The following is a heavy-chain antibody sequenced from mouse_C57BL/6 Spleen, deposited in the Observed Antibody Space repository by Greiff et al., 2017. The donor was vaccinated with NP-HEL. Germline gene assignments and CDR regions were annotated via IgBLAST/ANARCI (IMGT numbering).Heavy chain of an antibody. J-gene: IGHJ4*01. CDR3: TREPYGSRSMDY. Sequence: EVQLQESGEGLVKPGGSLKLSCAASGFTFSSYAMSWVRQTPEKRLEWVAYISSGGDYIYYADTVKGRFTISRDNARNTLYLQMSSLKSEDTAMYYCTREPYGSRSMDYWGQGTSVTVSS. D-gene: IGHD1-1*01. CDR2: ISSGGDYI. CDR1: GFTFSSYA. V-gene: IGHV5-9-1*02.